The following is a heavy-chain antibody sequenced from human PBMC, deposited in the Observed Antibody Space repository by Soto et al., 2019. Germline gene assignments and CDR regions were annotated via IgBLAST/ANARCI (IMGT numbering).Heavy chain of an antibody. CDR3: AREALYDSSGYYLGFQLFDY. CDR1: GGSFSGYY. Sequence: SETLSLTCAVYGGSFSGYYRSWIRQPPGKGLEWIGEINHSGSTNYNPSLKSRVTISVDTSKNQFSLKLSSVTAADTAVYYCAREALYDSSGYYLGFQLFDYWGQGTLVTVSS. D-gene: IGHD3-22*01. J-gene: IGHJ4*02. CDR2: INHSGST. V-gene: IGHV4-34*01.